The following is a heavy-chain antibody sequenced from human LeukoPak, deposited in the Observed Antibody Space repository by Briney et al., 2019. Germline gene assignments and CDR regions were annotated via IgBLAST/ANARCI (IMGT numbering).Heavy chain of an antibody. V-gene: IGHV3-30*04. CDR1: GFTFSNYA. D-gene: IGHD3-3*01. Sequence: GGSLRLSCAASGFTFSNYAMHWVRQAPGKGLEWVALISYDGSGKYYSDSVKGRFTISRDSSENTLYLQMNSLRAEDTAIYYCARESTGYYIVYWGQGTLVTVSS. CDR3: ARESTGYYIVY. CDR2: ISYDGSGK. J-gene: IGHJ4*02.